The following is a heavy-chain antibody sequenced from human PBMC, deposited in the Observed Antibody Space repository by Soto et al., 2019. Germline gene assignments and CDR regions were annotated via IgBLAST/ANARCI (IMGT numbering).Heavy chain of an antibody. Sequence: QPGGSLRLSCGVSGFTVSSSYMSWVRQAPGKGLEWVSILYSGGDTYYADSVKGRFTISRDNSKNTLYLQSNSLRVEDTAAYFCARQADCESLFDYWGQGTLVTVSS. D-gene: IGHD2-21*01. CDR1: GFTVSSSY. CDR3: ARQADCESLFDY. CDR2: LYSGGDT. J-gene: IGHJ4*02. V-gene: IGHV3-66*04.